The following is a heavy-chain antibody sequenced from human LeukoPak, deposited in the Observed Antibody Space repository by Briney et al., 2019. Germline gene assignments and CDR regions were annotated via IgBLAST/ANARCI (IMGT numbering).Heavy chain of an antibody. D-gene: IGHD6-13*01. J-gene: IGHJ4*02. V-gene: IGHV1-46*01. CDR3: ARDQQLWIDY. Sequence: EASVKVSCKASGYTFTSYYMHWVRQAPGQGLEWMGLINPTGGSTGYAQKFQGRVTMTRDMSTSTDYMELSSLRSEDTAVYYCARDQQLWIDYWGQGTLVTVSP. CDR2: INPTGGST. CDR1: GYTFTSYY.